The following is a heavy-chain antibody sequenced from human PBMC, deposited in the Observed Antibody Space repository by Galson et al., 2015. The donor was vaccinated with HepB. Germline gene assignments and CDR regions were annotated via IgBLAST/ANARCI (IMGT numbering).Heavy chain of an antibody. CDR1: GFTFSSYW. V-gene: IGHV3-74*01. CDR3: ARGGLGYSYGQDY. CDR2: INSDGSST. D-gene: IGHD5-18*01. Sequence: LRLSCAASGFTFSSYWMHWVRQAPGKGLVWVSRINSDGSSTSYADSVKGRFTISRDNAKNTLYLQMNSLRAEDTAVYYCARGGLGYSYGQDYWGQGTLVTVSS. J-gene: IGHJ4*02.